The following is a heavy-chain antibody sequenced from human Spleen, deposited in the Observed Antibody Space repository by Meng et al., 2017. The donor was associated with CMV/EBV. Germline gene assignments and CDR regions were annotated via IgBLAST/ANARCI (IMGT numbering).Heavy chain of an antibody. J-gene: IGHJ6*02. D-gene: IGHD6-19*01. CDR3: ARQGGVAGTEAYGMDV. V-gene: IGHV1-2*02. Sequence: ASVKVSCKTSGYTFTGFYVHWVRQAPGRGLQWMGWINPKSGETNYAQKFEGRVTMTRDTSSNTAYMELNRLRSVDTAVYYCARQGGVAGTEAYGMDVWGQGTTVTVSS. CDR1: GYTFTGFY. CDR2: INPKSGET.